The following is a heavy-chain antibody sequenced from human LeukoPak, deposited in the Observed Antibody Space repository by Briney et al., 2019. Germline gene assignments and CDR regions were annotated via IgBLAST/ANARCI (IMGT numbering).Heavy chain of an antibody. CDR1: GGSFSGYY. V-gene: IGHV4-34*01. D-gene: IGHD1-26*01. Sequence: SETLSLTCAVYGGSFSGYYWSWIRQPPGKGLEWTGEINHSGSTNYNPSLKSRVTISVDTSKNQFSLKLSSVTAADTAVYYCARGAGGSYYGRNFDYWGQGTLVTVSS. CDR3: ARGAGGSYYGRNFDY. CDR2: INHSGST. J-gene: IGHJ4*02.